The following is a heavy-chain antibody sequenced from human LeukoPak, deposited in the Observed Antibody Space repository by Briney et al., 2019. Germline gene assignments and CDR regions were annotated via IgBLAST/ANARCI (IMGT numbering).Heavy chain of an antibody. CDR3: VKIARD. V-gene: IGHV3-64D*09. J-gene: IGHJ4*02. CDR2: ISPNGGST. Sequence: GGSLRLSCSASGFTFSSFDTHWVRQAPGKGLEYISAISPNGGSTYHADSVKGRFTISRDNSKNTLYLQMSSLRIEDTAVYYCVKIARDWGQGTLVTVSS. CDR1: GFTFSSFD.